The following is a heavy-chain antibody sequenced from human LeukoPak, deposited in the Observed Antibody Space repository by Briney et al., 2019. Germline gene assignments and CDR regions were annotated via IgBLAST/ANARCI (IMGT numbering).Heavy chain of an antibody. CDR3: ARANGDQPSYNWFDP. Sequence: SETLSLTCTVSGGSISSSSYYWGWIRQPPGKGLEWIGSIYYSGSTYYNPSLKSRVTISVDTSKNQFSLKLSSVTAADTAVYYCARANGDQPSYNWFDPWGQGTLVTVSS. V-gene: IGHV4-39*07. D-gene: IGHD4-17*01. CDR2: IYYSGST. J-gene: IGHJ5*02. CDR1: GGSISSSSYY.